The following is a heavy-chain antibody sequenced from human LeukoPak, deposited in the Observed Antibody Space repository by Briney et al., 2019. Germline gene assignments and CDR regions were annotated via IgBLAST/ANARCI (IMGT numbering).Heavy chain of an antibody. Sequence: GGSLRLSCAASGFTFSTYSMNWVRQAPGKGLEWVSSISSSSTYIYYADSVKGRFTVSRDNAKNSLYLQMNSLRDEDSAVYYCARDPPWVLRPGNYFDDWGQGTLVSVSS. CDR2: ISSSSTYI. CDR1: GFTFSTYS. J-gene: IGHJ4*02. D-gene: IGHD1-14*01. CDR3: ARDPPWVLRPGNYFDD. V-gene: IGHV3-21*06.